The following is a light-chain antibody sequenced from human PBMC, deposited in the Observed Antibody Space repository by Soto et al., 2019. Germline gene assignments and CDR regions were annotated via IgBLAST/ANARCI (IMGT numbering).Light chain of an antibody. CDR3: QHYNRYSES. Sequence: DIPMTQSPSTLSGSVGDRVTIACRASQTISSWLAWYQHKPGKAPKLLIYKASTLKSGVPSRFSGSGSGTELTLTISSLQPDDFATYYCQHYNRYSESFGQGTTVELQ. V-gene: IGKV1-5*03. CDR1: QTISSW. CDR2: KAS. J-gene: IGKJ1*01.